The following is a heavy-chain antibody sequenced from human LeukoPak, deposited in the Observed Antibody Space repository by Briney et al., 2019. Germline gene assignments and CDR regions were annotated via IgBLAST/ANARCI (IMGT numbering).Heavy chain of an antibody. CDR2: ISSSSTI. CDR1: GFTFSSYS. Sequence: GGSLRLSCAASGFTFSSYSMNWVRQAPGKGLEWVSYISSSSTIYYADSVKGRFTISRDNAKNSLYLQMNSLRDEDTAVYYCARGGSYGLDAFDIWGQGTMVTVSS. CDR3: ARGGSYGLDAFDI. D-gene: IGHD1-26*01. V-gene: IGHV3-48*02. J-gene: IGHJ3*02.